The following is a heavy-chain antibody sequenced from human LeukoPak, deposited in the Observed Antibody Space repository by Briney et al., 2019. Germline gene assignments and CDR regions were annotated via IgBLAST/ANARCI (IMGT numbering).Heavy chain of an antibody. D-gene: IGHD3-22*01. CDR1: GYSISSGYY. J-gene: IGHJ2*01. V-gene: IGHV4-38-2*02. CDR2: IYHSGST. Sequence: SETLSLTCTVSGYSISSGYYWGWIRQPPGKGLEWIGSIYHSGSTYYNPSLKSRVTISVDTSKNQFSLKLSSVTAADTAVYYCARGTGYDSSGSDWYFDLWGRGTMVTVSS. CDR3: ARGTGYDSSGSDWYFDL.